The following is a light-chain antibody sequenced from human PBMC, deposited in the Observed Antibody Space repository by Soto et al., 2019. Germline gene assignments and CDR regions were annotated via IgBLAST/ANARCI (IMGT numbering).Light chain of an antibody. CDR1: SGHSNYA. CDR3: QTWGTGIVI. CDR2: LNRDGSH. Sequence: QAVVTQSPSASASLGASVKLTCTLSSGHSNYAIAWHQQQPETGPRYLMKLNRDGSHSMGDGIPNRFSGSSSGAERYLTISSLQSEDEPDYYCQTWGTGIVIFGGGTKVTVL. J-gene: IGLJ2*01. V-gene: IGLV4-69*01.